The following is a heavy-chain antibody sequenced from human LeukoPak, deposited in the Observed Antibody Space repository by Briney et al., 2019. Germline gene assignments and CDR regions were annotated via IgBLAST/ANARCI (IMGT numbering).Heavy chain of an antibody. CDR1: GGSITTTNY. CDR2: ISLTGRT. J-gene: IGHJ4*02. CDR3: SRESGPFCPFGH. D-gene: IGHD1-26*01. Sequence: SETLSLTCDVSGGSITTTNYWSWVRQPPGGGLEWIGEISLTGRTHYNPSLKSRVHISIDKSKNHLYLNLASVTAADTAVYYCSRESGPFCPFGHWGQGTLVAVTS. V-gene: IGHV4-4*02.